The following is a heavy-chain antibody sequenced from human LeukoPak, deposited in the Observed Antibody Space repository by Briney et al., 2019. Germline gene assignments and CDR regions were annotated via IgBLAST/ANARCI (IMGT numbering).Heavy chain of an antibody. D-gene: IGHD2/OR15-2a*01. CDR2: IRNTATT. Sequence: QPGGSLRLSCTASGFTFSDDHMDWVRQAPGKGLEWVGRIRNTATTEYAASVKGRVTISRDDSKKSVYIQMHSLKTEDTAVYFCAKSKPGNILDYWGQGTLLTVPS. CDR3: AKSKPGNILDY. J-gene: IGHJ4*02. CDR1: GFTFSDDH. V-gene: IGHV3-72*01.